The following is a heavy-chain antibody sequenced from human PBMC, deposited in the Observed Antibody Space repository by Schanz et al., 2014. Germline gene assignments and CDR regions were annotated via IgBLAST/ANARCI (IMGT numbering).Heavy chain of an antibody. CDR1: GFTFTNYA. D-gene: IGHD1-1*01. CDR2: IKSKTDGGTR. J-gene: IGHJ4*02. V-gene: IGHV3-15*01. CDR3: ARDRRNADLDY. Sequence: EVQLVESGGGLVQPGGSLRLSCAASGFTFTNYAMSWVRQAPGKGLQWVARIKSKTDGGTRDYAAPVKGRFTISTDDSKNTVYLQMNSLRAEDTAVYYCARDRRNADLDYWGQGTLVTVSS.